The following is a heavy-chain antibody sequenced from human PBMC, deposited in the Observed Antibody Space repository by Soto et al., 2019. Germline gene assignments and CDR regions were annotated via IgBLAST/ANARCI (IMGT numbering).Heavy chain of an antibody. CDR2: IYYSGST. J-gene: IGHJ6*02. CDR3: ARRSIAAREVYYYGMDV. Sequence: SETLSLTCTVSGGSISSSSYYWCWIRQPPGKGLEWIGSIYYSGSTYYNPSLKSRVTISVDTSKNQFSLKLSSVTAADTAVYYCARRSIAAREVYYYGMDVWGQGTTVTVSS. V-gene: IGHV4-39*01. D-gene: IGHD6-6*01. CDR1: GGSISSSSYY.